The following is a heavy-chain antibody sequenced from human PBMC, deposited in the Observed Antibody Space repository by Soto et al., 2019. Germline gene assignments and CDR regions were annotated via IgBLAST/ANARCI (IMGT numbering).Heavy chain of an antibody. Sequence: QVQLVQSGAEVKKPESSVKVSCKAPGGTFSTYAISWVRQAPGQGLEWMGGIIPMFGTANYAQRFQDRVTINADESTNPVYMELSSLRSEDTAVYFCASGIQLWLRRINNGYSGWGQGTLVTVSS. CDR1: GGTFSTYA. J-gene: IGHJ4*02. D-gene: IGHD5-18*01. CDR3: ASGIQLWLRRINNGYSG. V-gene: IGHV1-69*12. CDR2: IIPMFGTA.